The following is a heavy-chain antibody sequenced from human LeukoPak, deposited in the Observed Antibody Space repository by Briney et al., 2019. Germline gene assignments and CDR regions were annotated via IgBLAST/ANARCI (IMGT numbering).Heavy chain of an antibody. D-gene: IGHD4-17*01. CDR3: AREQARYGDFDY. CDR2: IDYSGST. Sequence: SETLSLTCTVSGGSIRSYYWSWIRQPPGKGLEWIGYIDYSGSTNYNPSLKSRVTVSVDTSKNQFSLNLSSVTAADTAVYYCAREQARYGDFDYWGQGTLVTVSS. J-gene: IGHJ4*02. CDR1: GGSIRSYY. V-gene: IGHV4-59*01.